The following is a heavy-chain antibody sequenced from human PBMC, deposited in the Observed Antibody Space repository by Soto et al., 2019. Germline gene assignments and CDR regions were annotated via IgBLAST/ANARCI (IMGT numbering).Heavy chain of an antibody. CDR2: IIPIFGTA. J-gene: IGHJ4*02. CDR1: GGTFSSYA. V-gene: IGHV1-69*13. D-gene: IGHD3-3*01. Sequence: GASVKVSCKASGGTFSSYAISWVRQAPGQGLEWMGGIIPIFGTANYAQKFQGRVTITADESTSTAYMELSSLRSEDTAVYYCAADIWSGRRVLVGAPPWGQGTLVTVSS. CDR3: AADIWSGRRVLVGAPP.